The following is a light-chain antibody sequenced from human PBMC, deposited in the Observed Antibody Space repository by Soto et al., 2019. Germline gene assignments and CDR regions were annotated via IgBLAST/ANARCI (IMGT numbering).Light chain of an antibody. CDR2: GAS. CDR3: QQSYSTKKS. Sequence: DIQMTQSPSSLSASVGDRVTITCRASQSISNYLNWYQQKPGKAPKLLIYGASSLQSGVPSRFSGSGSGTDFTLTISSLQPEDFATYYCQQSYSTKKSFGQGTKVDIK. CDR1: QSISNY. J-gene: IGKJ1*01. V-gene: IGKV1-39*01.